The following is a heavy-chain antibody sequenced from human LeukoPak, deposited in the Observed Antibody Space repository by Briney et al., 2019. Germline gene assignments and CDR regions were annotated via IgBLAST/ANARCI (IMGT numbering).Heavy chain of an antibody. V-gene: IGHV3-30*18. Sequence: GGSLRLSCAASGFTFSSYGMHWVRQAPGKGLEWVAVISYDGSNKYYADSVKGRFTISRDNSKNTLYLQMNSLRAEDTAVYYCAKDRVYDSSGRVFDYWGQGTLVTVSS. D-gene: IGHD3-22*01. CDR1: GFTFSSYG. J-gene: IGHJ4*02. CDR3: AKDRVYDSSGRVFDY. CDR2: ISYDGSNK.